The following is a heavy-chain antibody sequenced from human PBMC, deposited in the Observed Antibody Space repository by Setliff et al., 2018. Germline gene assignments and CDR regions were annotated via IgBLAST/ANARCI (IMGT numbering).Heavy chain of an antibody. CDR2: ISGSGGST. CDR1: GFTFSSYA. D-gene: IGHD3-16*01. CDR3: TRDLTDYDLYAFDI. V-gene: IGHV3-23*01. J-gene: IGHJ3*02. Sequence: HPGGSLRLSCAASGFTFSSYAMTWVRQAPGKGLEWVSVISGSGGSTYYADSVKGRFTISRDNSKNTLYLQMNSLRAEDTAVYYCTRDLTDYDLYAFDIWGQGTMVTVSS.